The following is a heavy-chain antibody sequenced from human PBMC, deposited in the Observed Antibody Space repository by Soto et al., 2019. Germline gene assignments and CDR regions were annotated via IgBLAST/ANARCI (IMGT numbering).Heavy chain of an antibody. D-gene: IGHD3-22*01. Sequence: ASVKVSGNTSGYTFSGFFLYSVRDAPGQGLEWMGWINPNSGDTTYAQKFQGRVTMTRDTSIKTAYMELSRLSSDDTAVYFCARIKNYYDSSGPFDFWGQGTMVPVS. J-gene: IGHJ4*02. CDR1: GYTFSGFF. CDR3: ARIKNYYDSSGPFDF. CDR2: INPNSGDT. V-gene: IGHV1-2*02.